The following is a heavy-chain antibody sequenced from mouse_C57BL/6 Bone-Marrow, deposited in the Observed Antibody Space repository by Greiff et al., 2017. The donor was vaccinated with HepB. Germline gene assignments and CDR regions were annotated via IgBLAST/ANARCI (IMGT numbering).Heavy chain of an antibody. CDR3: TREGGYYGSRDAMDY. V-gene: IGHV5-9-1*02. CDR1: GFTFSSYA. Sequence: EVQLVESGEGLVKPGGSLKLSCAASGFTFSSYAMSWVRQTPEKRLEWVAYISSGGDYIYYADTVKGRFTISRDNARNTLYLQMSSLKSEDTAMYYCTREGGYYGSRDAMDYWGQGTSVTVSS. CDR2: ISSGGDYI. D-gene: IGHD1-1*01. J-gene: IGHJ4*01.